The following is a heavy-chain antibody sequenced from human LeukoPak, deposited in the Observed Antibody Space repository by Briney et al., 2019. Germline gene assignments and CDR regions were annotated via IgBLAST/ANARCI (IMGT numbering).Heavy chain of an antibody. CDR3: ARESSGSYYNPLGYMDV. D-gene: IGHD3-10*01. Sequence: SETLSLTCTVSGGSISIYYWNWIRQPAGKGLEWIGRIFTSGIANYNPSLKSRVTMSVDTSKNQFSLKLSSVAAADTAVYYCARESSGSYYNPLGYMDVWGKGTTVTVSS. J-gene: IGHJ6*03. CDR2: IFTSGIA. V-gene: IGHV4-4*07. CDR1: GGSISIYY.